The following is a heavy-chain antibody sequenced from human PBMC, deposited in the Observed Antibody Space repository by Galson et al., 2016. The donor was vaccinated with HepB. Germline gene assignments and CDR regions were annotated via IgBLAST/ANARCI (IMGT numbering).Heavy chain of an antibody. D-gene: IGHD3-9*01. V-gene: IGHV3-9*01. CDR1: GFTFEDHA. J-gene: IGHJ4*02. CDR2: ISWNSRTI. CDR3: AKDILTIPGRWLDN. Sequence: SLRLSCAASGFTFEDHAMHWVRQAPGKGLEWVAGISWNSRTIGYGDSVKGRFTISRDKAKNSVHLQMFSLRAEDTALYYCAKDILTIPGRWLDNWGQGALVIVSS.